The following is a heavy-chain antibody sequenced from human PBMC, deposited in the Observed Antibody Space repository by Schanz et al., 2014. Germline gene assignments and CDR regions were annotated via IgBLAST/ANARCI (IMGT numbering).Heavy chain of an antibody. V-gene: IGHV3-30*04. Sequence: VQLVESGGVVAQPGGSLRLSCAASGFTFSNFAMHWVRQAPGKGLEWVTIISHDGSIQYGADSVKGRFTTSRDNSKNTLYLQMNSLRPEDTALYYCVRIHVAVAEAFSWGQGALVIVS. D-gene: IGHD6-19*01. CDR1: GFTFSNFA. CDR2: ISHDGSIQ. J-gene: IGHJ5*02. CDR3: VRIHVAVAEAFS.